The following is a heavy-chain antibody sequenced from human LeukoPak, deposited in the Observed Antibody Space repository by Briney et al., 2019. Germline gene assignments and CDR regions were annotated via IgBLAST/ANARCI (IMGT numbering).Heavy chain of an antibody. J-gene: IGHJ4*02. Sequence: GASVKVSCKASGGTFSSYAISWVRQAPGQGLEWMGGIIPIFGTANYAQKFQGRVTITADESTSTAYMELSSLRSDDTAVYYCARLMTTVTTDYWGQGTLVTVSS. CDR1: GGTFSSYA. CDR2: IIPIFGTA. V-gene: IGHV1-69*13. CDR3: ARLMTTVTTDY. D-gene: IGHD4-17*01.